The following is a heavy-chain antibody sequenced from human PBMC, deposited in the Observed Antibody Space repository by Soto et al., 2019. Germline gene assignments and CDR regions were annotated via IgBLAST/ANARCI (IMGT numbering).Heavy chain of an antibody. V-gene: IGHV1-24*01. J-gene: IGHJ4*02. Sequence: GASLQVSCKVSGYTLTELSMHWVRQAPGKGLEWMGGFDPEDGETIYAQKFQGRVTMTEDTSTDTAYMELSSLRSEDTAVYYCAPGDSYGYLYFDYWGQGTLVTVSS. CDR2: FDPEDGET. CDR3: APGDSYGYLYFDY. D-gene: IGHD5-18*01. CDR1: GYTLTELS.